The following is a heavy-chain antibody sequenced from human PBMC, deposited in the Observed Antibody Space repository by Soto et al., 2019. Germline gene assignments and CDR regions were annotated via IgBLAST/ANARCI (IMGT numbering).Heavy chain of an antibody. CDR2: IHPSGTT. V-gene: IGHV4-34*01. Sequence: QVQLQQWGAGLLKPSETLSLICAVSGGSLSHHYWSWIRQSPGKGLEWIGEIHPSGTTDYNPSLWSRVTMSLDTSKNQFSLNLISVTAADTGVYYCARGRDEYELGNVWGPGTTVTVS. J-gene: IGHJ6*02. CDR1: GGSLSHHY. D-gene: IGHD2-2*01. CDR3: ARGRDEYELGNV.